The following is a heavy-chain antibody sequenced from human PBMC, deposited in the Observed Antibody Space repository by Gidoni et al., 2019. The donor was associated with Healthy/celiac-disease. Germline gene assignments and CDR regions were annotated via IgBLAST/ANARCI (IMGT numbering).Heavy chain of an antibody. J-gene: IGHJ4*02. CDR3: AKALEGGRWVTPGGY. CDR1: GFTFSGYA. CDR2: ISGSGGRT. D-gene: IGHD3-3*01. V-gene: IGHV3-23*01. Sequence: EVQLLESGGGLVQSGGSLRLSCAASGFTFSGYAMSWVRQAPGKGLEWVAAISGSGGRTYYEDSVKGRLNIYRDNSKNTLYLQMNSLRDEDTAVYYWAKALEGGRWVTPGGYWGQGTLVTVSS.